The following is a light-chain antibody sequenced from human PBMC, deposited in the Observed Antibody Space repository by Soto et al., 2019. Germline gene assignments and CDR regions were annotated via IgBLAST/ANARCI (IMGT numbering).Light chain of an antibody. V-gene: IGKV3-15*01. J-gene: IGKJ1*01. Sequence: EIVMTQSPATLSVSPGERATLSCRASQSVSSNLAWYQQKPGQAPRLLIYGASTRATGIPARFSGSRSGTEFTLTISSLQSEDFAGYYGQQYNDWPRTFGQGTKVEIK. CDR3: QQYNDWPRT. CDR1: QSVSSN. CDR2: GAS.